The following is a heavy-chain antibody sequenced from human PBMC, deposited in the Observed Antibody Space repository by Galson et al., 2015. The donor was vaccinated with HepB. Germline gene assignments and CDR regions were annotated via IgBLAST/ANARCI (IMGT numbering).Heavy chain of an antibody. CDR2: ISGSGGST. V-gene: IGHV3-23*01. Sequence: SLRLSCAASGFTFSSYAMSWVRQAPGKGLEWVSAISGSGGSTYYADSVKGRFTISRDNSKYTLYLQMNSLRAEDTAVYYCAKDLSSSWSSHYYGMDVWGQGTTVTVSS. CDR3: AKDLSSSWSSHYYGMDV. J-gene: IGHJ6*02. D-gene: IGHD6-13*01. CDR1: GFTFSSYA.